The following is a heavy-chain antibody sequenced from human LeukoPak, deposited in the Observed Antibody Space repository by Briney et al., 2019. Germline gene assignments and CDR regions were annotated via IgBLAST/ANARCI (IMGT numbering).Heavy chain of an antibody. Sequence: PGGSLRLSCAASGFTFSSYAMHWVRQAPGKGLEWVAVISYDGSNKYYADSVKGRFTISRDNSKNTLYLQMNSLRAEDTAVYYCARGDSSGYYPYYFDYWGQGTLVTVSS. CDR3: ARGDSSGYYPYYFDY. D-gene: IGHD3-22*01. CDR2: ISYDGSNK. J-gene: IGHJ4*02. CDR1: GFTFSSYA. V-gene: IGHV3-30*04.